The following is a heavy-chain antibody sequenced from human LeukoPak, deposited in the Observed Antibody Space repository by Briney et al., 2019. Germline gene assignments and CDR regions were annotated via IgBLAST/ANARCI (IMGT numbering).Heavy chain of an antibody. J-gene: IGHJ4*02. CDR3: ARDLVDIVATGDY. CDR1: GYTFTSYA. CDR2: INAGNGNT. Sequence: GASVKVSCKASGYTFTSYAMHWVRQAPGQRLEWMGWINAGNGNTKYSQKFQGRVTITRDTSASTAYMELSSPRSEDTAVYYCARDLVDIVATGDYWGQGTLVTVSS. D-gene: IGHD5-12*01. V-gene: IGHV1-3*01.